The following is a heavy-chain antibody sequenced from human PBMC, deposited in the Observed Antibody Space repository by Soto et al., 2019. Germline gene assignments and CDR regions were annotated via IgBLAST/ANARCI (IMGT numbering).Heavy chain of an antibody. CDR3: ARGTIVPFDY. D-gene: IGHD2-2*01. J-gene: IGHJ4*02. CDR2: INHSGST. CDR1: GGSFSGYY. V-gene: IGHV4-34*01. Sequence: SETLSLTCAVYGGSFSGYYWSWIRQPPGKGLEWIGEINHSGSTNYNPSLKSRVTISVDTSKNQFSLKLSSVTAADTAVYYCARGTIVPFDYWGQGTLVTVSS.